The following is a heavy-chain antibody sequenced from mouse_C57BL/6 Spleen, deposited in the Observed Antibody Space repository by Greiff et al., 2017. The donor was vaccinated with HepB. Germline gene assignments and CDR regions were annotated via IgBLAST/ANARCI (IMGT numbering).Heavy chain of an antibody. CDR3: ARWKGQLRREYYFDY. J-gene: IGHJ2*01. V-gene: IGHV1-18*01. CDR2: INPNNGGT. Sequence: EVQLQQSGPELVKPGASVKIPCKASGYTFTDYNMDWVKQSHGKSLEWIGDINPNNGGTIYNQKFKGKATLTVDKSSSTAYMELRSLTSEDTAVYYCARWKGQLRREYYFDYWGQGTTLTVSS. CDR1: GYTFTDYN. D-gene: IGHD3-2*02.